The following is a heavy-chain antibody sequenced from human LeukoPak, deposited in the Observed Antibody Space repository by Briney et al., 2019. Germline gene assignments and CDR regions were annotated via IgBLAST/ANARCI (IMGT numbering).Heavy chain of an antibody. CDR2: ISYDGSNK. CDR1: GFTFSSYA. CDR3: ARGMRDSSGYYYAALDY. Sequence: RSLRLSCAASGFTFSSYAMHWVRQAPGKGLEWVAVISYDGSNKYYADSVKGRFTISRDNSKNTLYLQMNSLRAEDTAVYHCARGMRDSSGYYYAALDYWGQGTLVTVSS. J-gene: IGHJ4*02. D-gene: IGHD3-22*01. V-gene: IGHV3-30-3*01.